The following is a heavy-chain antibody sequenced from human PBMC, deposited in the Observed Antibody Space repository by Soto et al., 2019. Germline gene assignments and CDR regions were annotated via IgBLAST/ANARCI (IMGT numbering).Heavy chain of an antibody. V-gene: IGHV3-23*01. D-gene: IGHD6-13*01. CDR2: IGGSGGYK. J-gene: IGHJ4*02. CDR1: GFFFSSYA. Sequence: EVQLLESGGGLVQPGGSLRLSCAASGFFFSSYAMSWVRQAPGKGLEWVSGIGGSGGYKSYADSVKGRFTISRDNSKNPLYLQMESLGAEDPAVYYCAKDAAMVSSTFNYFNYWGQGTLVAVSS. CDR3: AKDAAMVSSTFNYFNY.